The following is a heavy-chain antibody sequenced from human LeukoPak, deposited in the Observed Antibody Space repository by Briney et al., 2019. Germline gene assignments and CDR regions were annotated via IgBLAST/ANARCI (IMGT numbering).Heavy chain of an antibody. CDR3: ARAVGVGRGTYFDL. CDR1: GGSMSRYY. D-gene: IGHD1-1*01. CDR2: IYISEST. Sequence: SETLSLTCTVSGGSMSRYYWSWIRQPAGKGLEWIGRIYISESTNYNPSLKSRVTMSVDTSKTQFSLKLSSVTAADTAVYSCARAVGVGRGTYFDLWGRGTLVTVSS. J-gene: IGHJ2*01. V-gene: IGHV4-4*07.